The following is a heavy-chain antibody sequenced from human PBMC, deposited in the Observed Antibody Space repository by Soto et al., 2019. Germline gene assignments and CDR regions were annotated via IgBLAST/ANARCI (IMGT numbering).Heavy chain of an antibody. V-gene: IGHV1-69*01. CDR3: ARSQGSSTSLEIYYYYYYGMDV. J-gene: IGHJ6*02. CDR2: IIPISGTA. D-gene: IGHD2-2*01. Sequence: QVQLVQSGAEVKKPGSSVKVSCTASGGTFSSYAISWVRQAPGQGLEWMGGIIPISGTANYAQKFQGRVTITADESPSTAYMELSSLRSEDTAVYYCARSQGSSTSLEIYYYYYYGMDVWGQGTTVTVSS. CDR1: GGTFSSYA.